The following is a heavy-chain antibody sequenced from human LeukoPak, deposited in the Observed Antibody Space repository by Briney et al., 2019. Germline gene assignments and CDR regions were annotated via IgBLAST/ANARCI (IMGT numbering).Heavy chain of an antibody. V-gene: IGHV4-61*08. Sequence: SETLSLTCTVSGGSVSSRGYYWGWIRQPPGKGLEWIGYIYYSGSTNYNPSLKSRVTISVDTSKNQFSLKLSSVTAADTAVYYCARWSTELDYWGQGTLVTVSS. CDR1: GGSVSSRGYY. J-gene: IGHJ4*02. CDR3: ARWSTELDY. D-gene: IGHD2-21*02. CDR2: IYYSGST.